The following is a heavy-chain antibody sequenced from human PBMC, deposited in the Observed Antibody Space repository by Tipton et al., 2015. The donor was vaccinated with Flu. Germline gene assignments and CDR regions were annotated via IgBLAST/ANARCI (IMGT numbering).Heavy chain of an antibody. J-gene: IGHJ4*02. CDR3: ARSTYCSSSNCYSPGGY. Sequence: QLVQSGAEVKKAGESLKISCKGSGYSFTSYWIGWVRQMPGKGLEWMGIISPGDSDTRYSPSFQGQVTISADKSISTAYLQWSSLKASDPAMYYCARSTYCSSSNCYSPGGYWGQGTLVPVSS. CDR2: ISPGDSDT. CDR1: GYSFTSYW. V-gene: IGHV5-51*01. D-gene: IGHD2-2*02.